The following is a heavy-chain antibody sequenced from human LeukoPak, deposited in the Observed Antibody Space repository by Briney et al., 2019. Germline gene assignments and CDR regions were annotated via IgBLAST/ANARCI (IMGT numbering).Heavy chain of an antibody. J-gene: IGHJ4*02. CDR1: GFTFSSYE. CDR2: IYYSGST. Sequence: PGGSLRLSCAASGFTFSSYEMNWVRQAPGKGLEWIGSIYYSGSTYYNPSLKSRVTISVDTSKNQFSLKLSSVTAADTAVYYCARHRRAAAGTVGVLFDYWGQGTLVTVSS. V-gene: IGHV4-39*01. CDR3: ARHRRAAAGTVGVLFDY. D-gene: IGHD6-13*01.